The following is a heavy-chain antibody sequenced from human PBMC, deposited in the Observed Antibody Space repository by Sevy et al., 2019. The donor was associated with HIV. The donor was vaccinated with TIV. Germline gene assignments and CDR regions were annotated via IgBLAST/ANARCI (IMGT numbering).Heavy chain of an antibody. CDR1: GFIFSTYG. J-gene: IGHJ3*02. Sequence: GGSLRLSCVASGFIFSTYGMHWVRQAPGKGLEWVAVIWYDGINKDYADSVKGRFIISRDNSKNTMYLEMDSLRAEDTAVYYCASKGGSRPNDAFDTWGQGTMVTVSS. CDR3: ASKGGSRPNDAFDT. D-gene: IGHD3-10*01. V-gene: IGHV3-33*01. CDR2: IWYDGINK.